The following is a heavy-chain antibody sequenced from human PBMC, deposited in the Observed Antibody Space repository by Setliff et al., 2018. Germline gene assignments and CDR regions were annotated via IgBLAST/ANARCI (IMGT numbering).Heavy chain of an antibody. D-gene: IGHD3-16*01. V-gene: IGHV4-39*01. Sequence: SETLSLTCSVAGGSISSSSYYWGLIRQPPGKGLEWIGSIFYSGRTFYNPSLKSRVTISVDTSKNQFSLTLSSVTAADTAVYYCARLPNYVWGSPVDYWGQGTLVTVSS. J-gene: IGHJ4*02. CDR3: ARLPNYVWGSPVDY. CDR1: GGSISSSSYY. CDR2: IFYSGRT.